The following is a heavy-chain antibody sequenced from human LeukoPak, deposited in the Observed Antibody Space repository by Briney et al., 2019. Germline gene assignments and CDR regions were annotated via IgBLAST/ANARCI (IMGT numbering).Heavy chain of an antibody. J-gene: IGHJ4*02. CDR1: GYTFTSYD. V-gene: IGHV1-8*01. D-gene: IGHD5-12*01. CDR3: EIYTGYDSF. CDR2: MSPDSGYT. Sequence: ASVKVSCKASGYTFTSYDITWVRQATGQGLEWMGWMSPDSGYTGYAQTFQGRVSLTRNTSVSTAFMELGSLRSEDTAVYYCEIYTGYDSFWGQGTLVTVSS.